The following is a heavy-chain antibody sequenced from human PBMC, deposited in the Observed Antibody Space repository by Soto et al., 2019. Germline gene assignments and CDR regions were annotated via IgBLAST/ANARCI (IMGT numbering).Heavy chain of an antibody. D-gene: IGHD3-3*02. Sequence: QLLESGGGLVQPGGSLRLSCAASGLTFNLFPMTWVRQTPGNGLRWVSTITGSGDRTDYADSVKGRFTTSRDNSQNTLFLQMSRMRAEVTAIYFCAKDLSPFNSLYAFVVWGQGTGVTVSS. CDR1: GLTFNLFP. J-gene: IGHJ3*01. CDR2: ITGSGDRT. CDR3: AKDLSPFNSLYAFVV. V-gene: IGHV3-23*01.